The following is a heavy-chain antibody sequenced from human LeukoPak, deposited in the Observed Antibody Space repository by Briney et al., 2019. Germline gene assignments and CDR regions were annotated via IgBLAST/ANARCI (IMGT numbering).Heavy chain of an antibody. CDR1: GYSFTSYW. D-gene: IGHD3-22*01. CDR2: IYPGDSDT. J-gene: IGHJ4*02. Sequence: GESLKISCKGSGYSFTSYWIGWVRQMPGKGLEWMGIIYPGDSDTRYSPSFQGQVTISADKSISTAYLQWSSLKASDTAMYYCARLPPHYCDSSGSYPPFDYWGQGTLVTVSS. V-gene: IGHV5-51*01. CDR3: ARLPPHYCDSSGSYPPFDY.